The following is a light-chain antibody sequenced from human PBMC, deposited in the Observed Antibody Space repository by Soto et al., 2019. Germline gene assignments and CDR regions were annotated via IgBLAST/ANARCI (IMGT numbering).Light chain of an antibody. CDR1: QSVSSTY. V-gene: IGKV3-20*01. CDR3: QQYGSSGT. J-gene: IGKJ1*01. CDR2: AAS. Sequence: EIVLTQSPGTLSLSPGDRATLSCRASQSVSSTYLAWYQQQPGPPTRLLIYAASSRATGPPDRFSGSASGADFTPTISRLEPEDFAVYYCQQYGSSGTFGQGTKVDIK.